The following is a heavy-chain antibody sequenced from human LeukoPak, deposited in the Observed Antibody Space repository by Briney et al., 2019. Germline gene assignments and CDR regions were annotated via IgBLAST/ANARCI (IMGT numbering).Heavy chain of an antibody. D-gene: IGHD2-15*01. CDR3: AFVVVVAASDY. V-gene: IGHV1-18*01. Sequence: ASVTVSCKASGYTFTSYGISWVRQAPGQGLEWMGWISAYNGNTNYAQKLQGRVTITTDTSTSTAYMELRSLRSDDTAVYYCAFVVVVAASDYWGQGTLVTVSS. J-gene: IGHJ4*02. CDR1: GYTFTSYG. CDR2: ISAYNGNT.